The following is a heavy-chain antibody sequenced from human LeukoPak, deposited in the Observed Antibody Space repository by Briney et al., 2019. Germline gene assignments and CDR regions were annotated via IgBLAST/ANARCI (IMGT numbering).Heavy chain of an antibody. J-gene: IGHJ4*02. V-gene: IGHV1-69*13. D-gene: IGHD5-18*01. Sequence: SSVTVSCKGSGGTFSSYAISWVRQAPGQGLEWMGGIIPIFGTANYAQKFQGRVTITADESTSTAYMELSSLRSEDTAVYYCATHYTAMAPFDYWGQGTLVTVSS. CDR3: ATHYTAMAPFDY. CDR2: IIPIFGTA. CDR1: GGTFSSYA.